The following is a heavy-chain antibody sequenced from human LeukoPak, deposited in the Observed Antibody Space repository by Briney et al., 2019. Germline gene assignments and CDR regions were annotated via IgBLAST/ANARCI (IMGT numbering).Heavy chain of an antibody. CDR1: GYTFTANY. CDR2: INPSRGGT. V-gene: IGHV1-2*02. CDR3: ARDRGGDAFDI. D-gene: IGHD3-10*01. Sequence: ASVTVSCKASGYTFTANYMQWVRQAPGQGREGMGWINPSRGGTKYAQNLRGRVTMIRETSISTAYMDLRGLRSDATAVYYCARDRGGDAFDIWGPGTMVTVSS. J-gene: IGHJ3*02.